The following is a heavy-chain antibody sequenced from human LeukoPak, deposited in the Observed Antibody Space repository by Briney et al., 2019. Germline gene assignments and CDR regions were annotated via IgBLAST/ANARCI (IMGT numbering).Heavy chain of an antibody. Sequence: PSETLSLTCTVSGDSISSSNYYWGWIRQPPGKGLEWIGNIYYSGSTNSNPSLKSRVTISVDTSKNQFSLKLTSVTAADTAVYYCARQGYDFLTDFGTGDAFEIWGQGTMVTVSS. CDR3: ARQGYDFLTDFGTGDAFEI. D-gene: IGHD3-9*01. J-gene: IGHJ3*02. CDR2: IYYSGST. CDR1: GDSISSSNYY. V-gene: IGHV4-39*01.